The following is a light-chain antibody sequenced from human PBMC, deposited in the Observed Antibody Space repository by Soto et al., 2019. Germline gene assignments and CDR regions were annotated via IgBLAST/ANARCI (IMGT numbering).Light chain of an antibody. J-gene: IGLJ1*01. V-gene: IGLV1-40*01. CDR1: SSNIGAGYD. CDR3: QSYDSSLSGDV. CDR2: GNN. Sequence: QSVLRQPPSVSGAPGQRVTISCTGSSSNIGAGYDVYWYQQLPGTAPKLLIYGNNNRPSGVPDRFSGSKSGTSASLAITGLQAEDEADYYCQSYDSSLSGDVFGTGTKLTVL.